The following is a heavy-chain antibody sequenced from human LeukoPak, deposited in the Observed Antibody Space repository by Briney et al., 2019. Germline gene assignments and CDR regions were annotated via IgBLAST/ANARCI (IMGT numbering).Heavy chain of an antibody. CDR3: TTDFDNWNDS. J-gene: IGHJ5*01. CDR2: IIPIFGTA. V-gene: IGHV1-69*06. CDR1: GGTFSSYA. D-gene: IGHD3-3*01. Sequence: ASVKVSCKASGGTFSSYAISWVRQAPGQGLEWMGGIIPIFGTANYAQKFQGRVTITADKSTSTAYMELSSLKTEDTAVYYCTTDFDNWNDSWGQGTLVTVSS.